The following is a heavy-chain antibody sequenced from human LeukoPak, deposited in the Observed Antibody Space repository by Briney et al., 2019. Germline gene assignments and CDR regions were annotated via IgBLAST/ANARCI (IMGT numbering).Heavy chain of an antibody. D-gene: IGHD4-23*01. V-gene: IGHV4-39*07. Sequence: SETLSLTCTVSGGSISSSSYYWGWIRQPPGKGLEWIGSIYYSGSTYYNPSLKSRVTISVDTSKNQFSLKLSSVTAADTAVYYCARDRDYGGSFDYWGQGTLVTVSS. J-gene: IGHJ4*02. CDR2: IYYSGST. CDR3: ARDRDYGGSFDY. CDR1: GGSISSSSYY.